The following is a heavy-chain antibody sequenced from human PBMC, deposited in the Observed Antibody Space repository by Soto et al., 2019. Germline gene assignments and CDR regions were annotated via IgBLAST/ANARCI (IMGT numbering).Heavy chain of an antibody. D-gene: IGHD3-22*01. CDR3: ARGVEAVILVNTAFDI. CDR2: ISYGGST. Sequence: QVQLQESGPGLVKPSQTLSLTCAVSGDSISSGAHFWTWIRQHPGKGLEWIGYISYGGSTFYNSSLKGRVTISLETSKNQFSLNLNSVTAADTAVYYCARGVEAVILVNTAFDIWGQGTMVTVSS. J-gene: IGHJ3*02. CDR1: GDSISSGAHF. V-gene: IGHV4-31*11.